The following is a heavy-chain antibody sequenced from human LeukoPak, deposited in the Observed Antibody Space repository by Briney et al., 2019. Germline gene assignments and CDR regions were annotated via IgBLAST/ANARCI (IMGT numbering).Heavy chain of an antibody. CDR1: GFTFDDYA. D-gene: IGHD2-15*01. J-gene: IGHJ4*02. Sequence: GGSLRLSCAASGFTFDDYAMHWVRQAPGKGLEWVSGISWNSGSIGYADSVKGRFTISRDNAKNSLYLQMNSLRAEDTAVHYCARGRDIVVVVAATGLISYYFDYWGQGTLVTVSS. CDR3: ARGRDIVVVVAATGLISYYFDY. CDR2: ISWNSGSI. V-gene: IGHV3-9*01.